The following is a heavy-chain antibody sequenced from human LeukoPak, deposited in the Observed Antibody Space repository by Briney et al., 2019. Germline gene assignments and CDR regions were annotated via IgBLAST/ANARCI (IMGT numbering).Heavy chain of an antibody. Sequence: GGSLRLSCAASGFTFSSYGMSWLRQAPGKGLEWVSPITSSGSYIYYAASVKGRFTVSRDSAKNSLFLQMSSLRAEDTAVYYCARDRNTPIDYWGQGTLVTVSS. CDR3: ARDRNTPIDY. J-gene: IGHJ4*02. CDR2: ITSSGSYI. V-gene: IGHV3-21*01. CDR1: GFTFSSYG. D-gene: IGHD5-18*01.